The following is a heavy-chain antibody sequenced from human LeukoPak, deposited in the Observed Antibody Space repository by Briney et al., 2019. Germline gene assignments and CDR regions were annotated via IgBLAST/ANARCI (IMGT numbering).Heavy chain of an antibody. D-gene: IGHD5-12*01. CDR2: ISYDGSNK. Sequence: GGSLRLSCAASGFTFSSYAMHWVRQAPGKGLEWVAVISYDGSNKYYADSVKGRFTISRDNSKNTLYLQMNSLRAEDTAVYYCAKDFRIVATISGGYFDYWGQGTLVTVSS. J-gene: IGHJ4*02. CDR1: GFTFSSYA. V-gene: IGHV3-30*04. CDR3: AKDFRIVATISGGYFDY.